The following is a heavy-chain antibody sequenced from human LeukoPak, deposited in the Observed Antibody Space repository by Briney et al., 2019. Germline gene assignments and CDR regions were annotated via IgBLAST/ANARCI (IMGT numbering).Heavy chain of an antibody. CDR1: GGSISSSNW. V-gene: IGHV4-4*02. CDR3: ARVFKYCSSTSCYHALDYYGMDV. J-gene: IGHJ6*02. Sequence: SETLSLTCAVSGGSISSSNWWSWVRPPPGEGLEWIGEIYHSGSTNYNPSLKSRVTISVDKSKNQFSLKLSSVTAADTAVYYCARVFKYCSSTSCYHALDYYGMDVWGQGTTVTVSS. D-gene: IGHD2-2*01. CDR2: IYHSGST.